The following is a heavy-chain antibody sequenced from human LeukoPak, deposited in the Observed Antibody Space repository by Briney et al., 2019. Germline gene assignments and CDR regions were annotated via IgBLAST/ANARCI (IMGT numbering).Heavy chain of an antibody. CDR3: ARFSCSSTSCYSPYNWFDP. D-gene: IGHD2-2*02. Sequence: SETLSLTCTVSGGSISGYYWSWIRQPPGEGLEWIGEINHSGSTNYNPSLKSRVTISVDTSKNQFSLKLSSVTAADTAVYYCARFSCSSTSCYSPYNWFDPWGQGTLVTVSS. CDR2: INHSGST. J-gene: IGHJ5*02. V-gene: IGHV4-34*01. CDR1: GGSISGYY.